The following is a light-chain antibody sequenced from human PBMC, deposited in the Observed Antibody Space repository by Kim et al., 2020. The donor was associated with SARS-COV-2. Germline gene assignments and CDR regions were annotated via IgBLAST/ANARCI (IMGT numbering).Light chain of an antibody. CDR2: YDS. J-gene: IGLJ3*02. CDR3: QVWDGSTAHWV. V-gene: IGLV3-21*04. Sequence: APGKTATITCGGKNFESKSVHWGQQKPGQAPVLVIYYDSDRPSGISERFSGTNSGNTATLTINRVEAGDEADYFCQVWDGSTAHWVFGGGTQLTVL. CDR1: NFESKS.